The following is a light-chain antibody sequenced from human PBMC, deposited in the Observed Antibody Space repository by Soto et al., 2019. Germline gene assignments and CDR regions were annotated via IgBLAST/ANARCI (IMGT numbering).Light chain of an antibody. CDR2: RAS. J-gene: IGKJ4*01. Sequence: EIVMTQSPATLSVSPGERGTLSCRASQNIRGNLAWYQQKPGQAPRLLIYRASIRAPGIPARFTGAGSGTAFTLTISSLQSENFAVYYCQQYENWPPVTFGGGTKVEI. CDR1: QNIRGN. CDR3: QQYENWPPVT. V-gene: IGKV3-15*01.